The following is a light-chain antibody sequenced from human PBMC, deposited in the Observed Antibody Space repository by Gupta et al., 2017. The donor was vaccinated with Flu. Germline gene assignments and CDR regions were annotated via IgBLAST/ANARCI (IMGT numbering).Light chain of an antibody. CDR3: QHDNNLPVT. CDR2: DSS. Sequence: DSQMTESASSLSASVGDRVTITYQASQDISNYLNWYQQKPGKAPKLLIYDSSKVERGVPSRFSGSGSGTDFTFTISRRQPEDVANYYCQHDNNLPVTFGHGTKVDIK. J-gene: IGKJ3*01. CDR1: QDISNY. V-gene: IGKV1-33*01.